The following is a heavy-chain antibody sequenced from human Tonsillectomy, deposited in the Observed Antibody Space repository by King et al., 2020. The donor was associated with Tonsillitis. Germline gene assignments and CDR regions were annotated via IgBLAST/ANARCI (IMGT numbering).Heavy chain of an antibody. V-gene: IGHV3-30*18. Sequence: VQLVESGGGVVQPGRSLRLSCAASGFTFSSYGMHWVRQAPGKGLEWVAVISYDGSYKYYADSVKGRFTISRDNSKNTLYLQVNSLRPEDTAIYYCTKGIWDTPMAFLIDYWGQGTLVTVSS. D-gene: IGHD5-18*01. CDR2: ISYDGSYK. CDR1: GFTFSSYG. CDR3: TKGIWDTPMAFLIDY. J-gene: IGHJ4*02.